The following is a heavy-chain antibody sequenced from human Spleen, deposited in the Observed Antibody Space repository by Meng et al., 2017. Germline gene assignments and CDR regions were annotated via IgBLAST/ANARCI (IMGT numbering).Heavy chain of an antibody. V-gene: IGHV1-46*01. CDR1: GYTFTSYY. D-gene: IGHD3-10*01. CDR3: ARDQGLWFGELALDY. CDR2: INPSGGST. J-gene: IGHJ4*02. Sequence: QVQLVESVAEGEKPGASVKVSCKASGYTFTSYYMHWERQAPGQGLEWMGIINPSGGSTSYAQKFQGRVTMTRDTSTSTVYMELSSLRSEDTAVYYCARDQGLWFGELALDYWGQGTLVTVSS.